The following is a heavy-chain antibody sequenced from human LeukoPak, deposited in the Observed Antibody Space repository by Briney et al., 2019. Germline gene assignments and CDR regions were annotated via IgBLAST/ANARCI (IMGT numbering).Heavy chain of an antibody. D-gene: IGHD2-21*02. V-gene: IGHV3-48*02. CDR1: GFTFSSYS. CDR3: ARSFCGGDCYPTPH. J-gene: IGHJ4*02. Sequence: PGGSLRLSCEASGFTFSSYSMNWVRQAPGKGLEWVSYISSSSSTIYYADSVKGRFTISRDNAKNSLYLQMNSLRDEDTAVYYCARSFCGGDCYPTPHWGQGTLVTVSS. CDR2: ISSSSSTI.